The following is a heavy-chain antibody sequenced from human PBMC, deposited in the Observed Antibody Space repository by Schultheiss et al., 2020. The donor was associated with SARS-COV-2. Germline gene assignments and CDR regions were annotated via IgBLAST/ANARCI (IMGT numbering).Heavy chain of an antibody. CDR1: GGSVSSGSYY. V-gene: IGHV4-61*01. CDR2: IYYSGST. CDR3: ARVDSSGYSNWFDP. J-gene: IGHJ5*02. Sequence: SETLSLTCTVSGGSVSSGSYYWSWIRQPPGKGLEWIGYIYYSGSTKYNPSLKSRVTISLDTSKNQFSLKLTSVTAADTAVYYCARVDSSGYSNWFDPWGQGTLVTVSS. D-gene: IGHD3-22*01.